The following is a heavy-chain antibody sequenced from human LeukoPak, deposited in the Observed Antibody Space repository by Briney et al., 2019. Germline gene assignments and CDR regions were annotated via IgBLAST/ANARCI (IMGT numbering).Heavy chain of an antibody. V-gene: IGHV4-34*01. Sequence: PSETLSLTCAVYGGSFSCYYWSWIRQPPGKGLEWSGEINHSGSTNYNPSLKSRVTISVDTSKNQFSLKLSSVTAADTAVYYCARVYSSSSKTHYYYYMDVWGKGTTVTVSS. CDR2: INHSGST. D-gene: IGHD6-6*01. J-gene: IGHJ6*03. CDR3: ARVYSSSSKTHYYYYMDV. CDR1: GGSFSCYY.